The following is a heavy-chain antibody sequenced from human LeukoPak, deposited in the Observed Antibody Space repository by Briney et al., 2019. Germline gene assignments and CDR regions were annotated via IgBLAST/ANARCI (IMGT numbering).Heavy chain of an antibody. CDR3: ARGLSVAGPADY. CDR1: GFTFSSYA. V-gene: IGHV3-64*02. J-gene: IGHJ4*02. D-gene: IGHD6-19*01. CDR2: ISSNGGST. Sequence: SGGSLRLSCAASGFTFSSYAMHWVRQAPGKGLEYVSAISSNGGSTYYADSVKGRFTISRDNSKNTLYLQMGSLRAEDMAVYYCARGLSVAGPADYWGQGTLVTVSS.